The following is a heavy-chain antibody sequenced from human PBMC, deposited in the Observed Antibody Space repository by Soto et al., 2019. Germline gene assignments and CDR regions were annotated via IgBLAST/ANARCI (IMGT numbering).Heavy chain of an antibody. J-gene: IGHJ6*03. CDR3: AKVGYCSSTSCYLLYYYYMDV. D-gene: IGHD2-2*03. V-gene: IGHV3-23*01. CDR1: GFTFNSYA. CDR2: ISASGGST. Sequence: EVQLLESGGGLVQPGGSLRLSCAASGFTFNSYAMSWVRQAPGKGLEWVSSISASGGSTYYADSVKGRFTIFRDNSKNTLYLQMNSLRAEDTAVYCCAKVGYCSSTSCYLLYYYYMDVWGEGTTVTVSS.